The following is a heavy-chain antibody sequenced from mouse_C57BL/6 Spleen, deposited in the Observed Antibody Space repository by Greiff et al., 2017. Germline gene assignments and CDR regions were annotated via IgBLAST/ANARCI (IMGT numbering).Heavy chain of an antibody. CDR1: GYTLTSYW. CDR3: ARRELWLRGGYYYAMDY. Sequence: QVQLQQPGAELVMPGASVKLSCKASGYTLTSYWMHWVKQRPGQGLEWIGEIDPSDSYTNYNQKVKGKFTLAVDKSSSTAYMQLSSLTSEDSAVYYCARRELWLRGGYYYAMDYWGQGTSVTVSS. V-gene: IGHV1-69*01. J-gene: IGHJ4*01. D-gene: IGHD2-2*01. CDR2: IDPSDSYT.